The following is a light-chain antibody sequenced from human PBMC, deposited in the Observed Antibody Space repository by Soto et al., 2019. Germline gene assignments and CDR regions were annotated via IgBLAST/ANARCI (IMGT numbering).Light chain of an antibody. CDR3: QQSNSFPLT. Sequence: DIQLTQSPSFLSASVGARVTITCRASQDISGYLAWYQQKPGTAPKLLIYTASTLQSGVPSRFSGSGSGTEFTLTISRLQPEDFATYYCQQSNSFPLTFGGGTKVEIK. V-gene: IGKV1-9*01. J-gene: IGKJ4*01. CDR1: QDISGY. CDR2: TAS.